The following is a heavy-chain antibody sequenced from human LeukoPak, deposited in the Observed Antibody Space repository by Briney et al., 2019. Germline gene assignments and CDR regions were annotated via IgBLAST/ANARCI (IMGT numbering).Heavy chain of an antibody. V-gene: IGHV4-61*02. Sequence: SQTLSLTCTVSGGSINSGSYYWSWIRQPAGKGLEWIGRISPSGITNYNPSLKSRVTISVETSKNEFSLKLRSVTAADTAVYYCARVTGYRIEDYFDYWGQGTLVTVSS. CDR3: ARVTGYRIEDYFDY. D-gene: IGHD6-13*01. J-gene: IGHJ4*02. CDR1: GGSINSGSYY. CDR2: ISPSGIT.